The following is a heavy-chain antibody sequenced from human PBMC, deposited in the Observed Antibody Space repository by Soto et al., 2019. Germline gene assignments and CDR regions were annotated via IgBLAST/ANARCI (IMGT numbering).Heavy chain of an antibody. CDR1: GFTFNFYP. V-gene: IGHV3-23*01. D-gene: IGHD3-9*01. J-gene: IGHJ2*01. CDR3: AKGRYFDASGGCANF. Sequence: EVRLMESGGGFLQPGGSQRLSGVAPGFTFNFYPMSGFAQPPKKGLEWVSAISGSGWQTYYAQSVQGRFTISRDNSKTTVYLHMNRLRAEDSGIYYCAKGRYFDASGGCANFWGRGTLVTVSS. CDR2: ISGSGWQT.